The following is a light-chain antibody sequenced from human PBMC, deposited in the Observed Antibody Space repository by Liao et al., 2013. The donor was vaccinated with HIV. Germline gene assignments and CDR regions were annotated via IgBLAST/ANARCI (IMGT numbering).Light chain of an antibody. J-gene: IGLJ2*01. CDR3: QVWNYNSPI. CDR2: SDT. V-gene: IGLV3-21*04. CDR1: NIGTKS. Sequence: SYELTQPPSVSVAPGNTASITCGGNNIGTKSVHWYQLKPGQAPVLVIYSDTIRPAGIPERFSASKSGSTATLTITSVEAGDEADYICQVWNYNSPIFGGGTTLTVL.